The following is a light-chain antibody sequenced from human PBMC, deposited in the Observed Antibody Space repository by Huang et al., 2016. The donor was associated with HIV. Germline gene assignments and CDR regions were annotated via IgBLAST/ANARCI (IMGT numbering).Light chain of an antibody. CDR2: GAS. CDR1: QSVDGN. CDR3: QQYNNWFS. Sequence: EIVMTQSPPALSVSPGERATLSCRASQSVDGNLAWYQQKPGQAPRLLIYGASTRATKIPGRFSGGGSGTEFTLTVSSLQSEDSAVYFCQQYNNWFSFGQGTRLEIK. V-gene: IGKV3-15*01. J-gene: IGKJ5*01.